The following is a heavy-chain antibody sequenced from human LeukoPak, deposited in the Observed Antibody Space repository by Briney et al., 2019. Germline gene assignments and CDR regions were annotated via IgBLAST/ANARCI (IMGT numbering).Heavy chain of an antibody. D-gene: IGHD2-2*01. Sequence: GGSPRLSCAASGFTFSSYAMSWVRQAPGKGLEWVSAISGSGGSTYYADSVKGRFTISRDNSKNTLYLQMNSLRAEDMAVYYCAKAPLGYCSSTSCYDYWGQGTLVTVSS. J-gene: IGHJ4*02. CDR2: ISGSGGST. CDR3: AKAPLGYCSSTSCYDY. CDR1: GFTFSSYA. V-gene: IGHV3-23*01.